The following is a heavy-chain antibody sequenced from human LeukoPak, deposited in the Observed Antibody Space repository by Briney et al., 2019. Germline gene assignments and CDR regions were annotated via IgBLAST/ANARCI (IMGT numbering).Heavy chain of an antibody. D-gene: IGHD3-16*01. Sequence: PGGSLRFSCAGSGFIFSNYAMSWVRQAPGKGLERVSGIKGNGFDTYYADSVKGRFTVSRYNSKNTLSLQMNSLSAEDTAVYYCAKDTGPLMITFGGVVISYFDYWGQGALVTVSS. V-gene: IGHV3-23*01. CDR2: IKGNGFDT. CDR3: AKDTGPLMITFGGVVISYFDY. CDR1: GFIFSNYA. J-gene: IGHJ4*02.